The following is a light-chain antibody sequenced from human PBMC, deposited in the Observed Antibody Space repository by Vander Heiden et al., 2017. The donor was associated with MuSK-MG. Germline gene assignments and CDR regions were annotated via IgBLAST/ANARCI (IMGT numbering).Light chain of an antibody. J-gene: IGKJ3*01. CDR1: QSLVYSDGNTY. V-gene: IGKV2-30*01. CDR3: RQGTHCPQT. CDR2: KVS. Sequence: DVVMTQSPLSLPVTLGQPASISCRSSQSLVYSDGNTYLNWFQQRPGQSPRRLIYKVSNRDSGVPDRFSGSGSGTDFTLKISRVEAEDVGVYYCRQGTHCPQTFGPGTKVDIK.